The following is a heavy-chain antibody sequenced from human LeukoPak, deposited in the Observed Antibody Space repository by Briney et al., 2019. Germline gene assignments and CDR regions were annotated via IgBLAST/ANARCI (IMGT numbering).Heavy chain of an antibody. CDR3: VRGYSFGPYGMDV. D-gene: IGHD2-15*01. CDR1: GFIASSNY. CDR2: IYSGGTT. V-gene: IGHV3-53*05. J-gene: IGHJ6*02. Sequence: PGGSLRLSCVVSGFIASSNYMSWVRQAPGKGLEWISLIYSGGTTHYADSVMGRFTISRDNSKNTLYLQMSSLRAEDTAVYFCVRGYSFGPYGMDVWGQGTTVTVSS.